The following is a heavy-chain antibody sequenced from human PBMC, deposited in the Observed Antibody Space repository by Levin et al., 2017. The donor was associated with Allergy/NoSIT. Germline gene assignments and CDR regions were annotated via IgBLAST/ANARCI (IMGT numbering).Heavy chain of an antibody. V-gene: IGHV3-23*01. D-gene: IGHD3-3*01. CDR1: GFTFSTYA. CDR3: SKADYDFWTGYTYHYYYMDV. CDR2: ISGSGDET. Sequence: GGSLRLSCVASGFTFSTYAMIWVRQAPGQGLEWVSSISGSGDETKYADSVKGRFTISRDNSKNTVFLQMSGLRAEDTAVDYCSKADYDFWTGYTYHYYYMDVWGNGTTVTVSS. J-gene: IGHJ6*03.